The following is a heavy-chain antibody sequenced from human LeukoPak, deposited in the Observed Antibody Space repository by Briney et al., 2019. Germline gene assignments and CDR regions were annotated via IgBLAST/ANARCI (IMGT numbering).Heavy chain of an antibody. CDR1: GFTFSSYA. Sequence: GRSLRLSCAASGFTFSSYAMHWVRQAPGKGLEWVAVISYDGSNKYYADSVKGRFTISRDNPKNTLYLQMNSLRAEDTAVYYCARSHDYGDYPDYWGQGTLVTVSS. J-gene: IGHJ4*02. D-gene: IGHD4-17*01. V-gene: IGHV3-30*04. CDR3: ARSHDYGDYPDY. CDR2: ISYDGSNK.